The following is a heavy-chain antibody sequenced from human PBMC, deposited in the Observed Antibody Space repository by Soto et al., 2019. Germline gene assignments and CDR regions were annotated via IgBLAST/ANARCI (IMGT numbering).Heavy chain of an antibody. CDR1: GYDFFKYN. Sequence: VQLVQSGAEVKKPGASVKVSCKTSGYDFFKYNMHWVRQAPGQGLEWMCVINPNGGYTRHAQKLQGRVIMTRDTSSKIVYRALSGLTSADTAMYYCTRADADVVILPDVRPLFALWGQGALVTVSS. CDR2: INPNGGYT. D-gene: IGHD2-21*02. V-gene: IGHV1-46*01. J-gene: IGHJ4*02. CDR3: TRADADVVILPDVRPLFAL.